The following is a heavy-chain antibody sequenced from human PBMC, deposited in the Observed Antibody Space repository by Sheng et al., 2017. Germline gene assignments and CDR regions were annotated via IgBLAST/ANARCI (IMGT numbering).Heavy chain of an antibody. J-gene: IGHJ5*02. CDR3: ATSRIAAAISSVGVEEKVGWFDP. V-gene: IGHV1-69*13. D-gene: IGHD6-13*01. CDR2: IIPIFGTA. CDR1: GGTFSSYA. Sequence: QVQLVQSGAEVKKPGSSVKVSCKASGGTFSSYAISWVRQAPGQGLEWMGGIIPIFGTANYAQKFQGRVTITADESTSTAYMELSSLRSEDTAVYYCATSRIAAAISSVGVEEKVGWFDPWGQGNPGHRLL.